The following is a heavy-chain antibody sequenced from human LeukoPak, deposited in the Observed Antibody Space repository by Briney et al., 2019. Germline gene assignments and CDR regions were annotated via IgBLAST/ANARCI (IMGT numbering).Heavy chain of an antibody. CDR3: ARARPLYSSGWCGVGGFDY. Sequence: SETLSLTCTVSGGSISSYYWSWIRQPPGKGLEWIGYIYYSGSTNYNPSLKSRVTISVDTSKNQFSLKLSSVTAADTAVYYCARARPLYSSGWCGVGGFDYWGQGTLVTVSS. J-gene: IGHJ4*02. V-gene: IGHV4-59*01. D-gene: IGHD6-19*01. CDR2: IYYSGST. CDR1: GGSISSYY.